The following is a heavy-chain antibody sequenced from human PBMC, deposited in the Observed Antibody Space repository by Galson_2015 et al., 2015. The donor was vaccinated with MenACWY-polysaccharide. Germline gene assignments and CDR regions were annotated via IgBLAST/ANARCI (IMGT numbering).Heavy chain of an antibody. CDR2: MWNDGSNE. D-gene: IGHD2-2*01. CDR3: AREYCSRTTCFGMDV. CDR1: GFTFSSYG. Sequence: SLRLSCATSGFTFSSYGIHWVRQAPGMGLEWVALMWNDGSNEYYADSVKGRFTISRDNSKNTVFLEMNSLRAEDTAVYYCAREYCSRTTCFGMDVWGQGTTVTVFS. V-gene: IGHV3-33*01. J-gene: IGHJ6*02.